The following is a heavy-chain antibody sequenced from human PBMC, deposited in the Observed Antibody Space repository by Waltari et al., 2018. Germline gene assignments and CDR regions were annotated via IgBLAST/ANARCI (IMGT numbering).Heavy chain of an antibody. Sequence: QVQLQESGPGLVKPSETLSLTCTVSGGSISSYSWSWIRQPPGKGLEWIGYIYYSGSTNYNPSRKSRVTISVDTSKNQFSLKLSSVTAADTAVYYCARVGIQAAAVGGDAFDIWGQGTMVTVSS. CDR1: GGSISSYS. J-gene: IGHJ3*02. CDR2: IYYSGST. CDR3: ARVGIQAAAVGGDAFDI. V-gene: IGHV4-59*01. D-gene: IGHD6-13*01.